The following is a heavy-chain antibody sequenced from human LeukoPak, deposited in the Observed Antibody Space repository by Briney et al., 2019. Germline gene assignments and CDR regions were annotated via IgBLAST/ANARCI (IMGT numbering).Heavy chain of an antibody. J-gene: IGHJ4*02. CDR1: GFTFSSYA. CDR2: ISGSGGST. D-gene: IGHD3-22*01. Sequence: GGSLRLSCAASGFTFSSYAMSWVRQAPGKGLEWVSAISGSGGSTYYADSVKGRFTISRDNSKNTLYLQMNSLRAEDTAVYYCANKMGPERYYDSGGGYFDYWGQGTLVTVSS. V-gene: IGHV3-23*01. CDR3: ANKMGPERYYDSGGGYFDY.